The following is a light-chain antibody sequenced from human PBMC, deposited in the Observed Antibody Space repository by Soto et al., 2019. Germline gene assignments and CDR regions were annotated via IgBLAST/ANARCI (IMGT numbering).Light chain of an antibody. Sequence: QSVLTQPASVSGSPGQSITISCTGTSSDVGGYNYVSWYQQHPGKAPKLMISEVNNRPSGVSNRFSGSKSGNTAYLTISGLHVEAEAEYFRFSFTIARTHVFGTGTKVTV. CDR2: EVN. CDR1: SSDVGGYNY. CDR3: FSFTIARTHV. J-gene: IGLJ1*01. V-gene: IGLV2-14*01.